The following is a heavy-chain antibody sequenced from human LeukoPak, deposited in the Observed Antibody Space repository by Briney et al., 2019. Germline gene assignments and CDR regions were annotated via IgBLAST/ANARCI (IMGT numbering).Heavy chain of an antibody. J-gene: IGHJ4*02. CDR1: GFTFNDYA. V-gene: IGHV3-30-3*01. D-gene: IGHD6-13*01. Sequence: GGSLRLSCAASGFTFNDYAMYWVRQTPGKGLEWVTLISYDGYDKSYADSVRGRFTISRDNSKNTLYLQMDSLRSEDTAVYYCARDFFPIVDSSWYEIGYWGQGTLVTVSS. CDR3: ARDFFPIVDSSWYEIGY. CDR2: ISYDGYDK.